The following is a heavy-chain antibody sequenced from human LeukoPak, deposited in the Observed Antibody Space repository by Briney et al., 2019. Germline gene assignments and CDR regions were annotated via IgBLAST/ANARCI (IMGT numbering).Heavy chain of an antibody. CDR1: GGTFSSYA. Sequence: SVKVSCKASGGTFSSYAISWVRQAPGQGLEWMGGIIPIFGTANNAQKFQGRVTITADESTSTAYMELSSLRSEDTAVYYCARGSFRYYYGSGSYPRFDYWGQGTLVTVSS. V-gene: IGHV1-69*13. J-gene: IGHJ4*02. CDR2: IIPIFGTA. D-gene: IGHD3-10*01. CDR3: ARGSFRYYYGSGSYPRFDY.